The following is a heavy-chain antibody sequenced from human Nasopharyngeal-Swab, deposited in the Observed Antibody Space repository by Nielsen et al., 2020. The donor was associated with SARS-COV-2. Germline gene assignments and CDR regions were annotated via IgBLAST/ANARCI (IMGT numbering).Heavy chain of an antibody. CDR1: GGSISSYY. V-gene: IGHV4-59*01. CDR3: ARGNVVPPYYYYMDV. Sequence: SETLSLTCTVSGGSISSYYWSWIRQPPGKGLEWIGYIYYSGSTNYNPSLKSRVTISVDTSKNQFSLKLSSVTAADTAVYYCARGNVVPPYYYYMDVWGKGTTVTVSS. D-gene: IGHD3-10*01. J-gene: IGHJ6*03. CDR2: IYYSGST.